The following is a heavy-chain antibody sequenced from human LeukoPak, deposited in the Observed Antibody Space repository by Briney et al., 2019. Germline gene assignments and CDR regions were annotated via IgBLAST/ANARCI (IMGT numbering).Heavy chain of an antibody. CDR3: AREAGTYYYYYYMDV. J-gene: IGHJ6*03. D-gene: IGHD6-19*01. Sequence: SVKVSCKASGGTFSSYAIRWVRQAPGQGLEWMGGIIPIFGTANYAQKFQGRVTITTDESTSTAYMELSSLRSEDTAVYYCAREAGTYYYYYYMDVWGKGTTVTVSS. CDR1: GGTFSSYA. V-gene: IGHV1-69*05. CDR2: IIPIFGTA.